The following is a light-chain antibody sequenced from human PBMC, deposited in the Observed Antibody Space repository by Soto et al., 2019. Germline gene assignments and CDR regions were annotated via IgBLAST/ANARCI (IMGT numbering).Light chain of an antibody. CDR1: QSISSY. V-gene: IGKV1-39*01. CDR3: QQSYSTPPIT. Sequence: IQMTHSPSSVSSSVGDRVTITCRPSQSISSYLNWYQQKPGKAPKLLIYAASSLQSGVPSRLSGSGSGTDFTLTISSLQPEDFATYYCQQSYSTPPITFGQGTRLEI. J-gene: IGKJ5*01. CDR2: AAS.